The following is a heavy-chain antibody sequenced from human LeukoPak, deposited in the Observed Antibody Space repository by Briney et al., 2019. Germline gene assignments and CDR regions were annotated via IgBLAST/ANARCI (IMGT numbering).Heavy chain of an antibody. Sequence: SETLSLTCTVSGGSISSSSYYWGWIRQPPGKRLEWIGSIYYSGSTYYNPSLKSRVTISVGTSKNQFSLKLSSVTAADTAVYYRARGRSSMVRGYYYYYMDVWGKGTTVTISS. J-gene: IGHJ6*03. CDR1: GGSISSSSYY. V-gene: IGHV4-39*07. D-gene: IGHD3-10*01. CDR3: ARGRSSMVRGYYYYYMDV. CDR2: IYYSGST.